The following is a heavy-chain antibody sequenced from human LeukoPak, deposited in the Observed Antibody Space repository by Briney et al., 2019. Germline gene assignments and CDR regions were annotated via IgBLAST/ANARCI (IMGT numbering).Heavy chain of an antibody. CDR2: IKQDGGEK. CDR3: AREGGSGWYSGWFDP. J-gene: IGHJ5*02. V-gene: IGHV3-7*01. CDR1: GFNFSSYW. D-gene: IGHD6-19*01. Sequence: GGSLRLSCAASGFNFSSYWMNWVRQAPGKGLEWVANIKQDGGEKYYVDSVKDRFTISRDNAKNSLYLQMNSLRAEDTAVYYCAREGGSGWYSGWFDPWGQGTLVTVSS.